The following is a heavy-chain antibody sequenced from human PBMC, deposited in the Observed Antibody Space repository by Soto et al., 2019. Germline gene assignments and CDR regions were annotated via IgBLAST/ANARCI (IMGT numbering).Heavy chain of an antibody. CDR1: GFTFSSYG. CDR3: AKSGFLTGPGGPPGEYFQH. D-gene: IGHD3-9*01. V-gene: IGHV3-30*18. CDR2: ISFDGSNK. Sequence: QVQLVESGGGVVQPGRSLRLSCAASGFTFSSYGMHWVRQAPGKGLEWVAVISFDGSNKYYADSVKGRFSISRDNSKNNLYLQMISLRGEDTAVFYCAKSGFLTGPGGPPGEYFQHWGQGTLVTVSS. J-gene: IGHJ1*01.